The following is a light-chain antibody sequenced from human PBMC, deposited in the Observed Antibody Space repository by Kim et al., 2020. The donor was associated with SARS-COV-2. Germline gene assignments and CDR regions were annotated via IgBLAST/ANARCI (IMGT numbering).Light chain of an antibody. J-gene: IGKJ5*01. CDR2: GAS. CDR3: QQSYTTPT. CDR1: QSSSSY. Sequence: SASVGDRVTITCRASQSSSSYLNWYQQKPGFAPYLLIYGASTLQGGVPSRFSGSGSGTDFTLTISSLQPEDFATYFCQQSYTTPTFGQGTRLEIK. V-gene: IGKV1-39*01.